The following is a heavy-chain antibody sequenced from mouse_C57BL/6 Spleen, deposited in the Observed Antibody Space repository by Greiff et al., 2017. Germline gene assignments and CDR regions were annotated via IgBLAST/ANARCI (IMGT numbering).Heavy chain of an antibody. CDR1: GFNIKDYY. D-gene: IGHD2-2*01. CDR3: TFYNGNDVWAY. CDR2: IDPEDGDT. J-gene: IGHJ3*01. Sequence: EVQLQESGAELVRPGASVKLSCTASGFNIKDYYMHWVKLRPEKGLERIGRIDPEDGDTEYAPKFQGRAIMTANTFSNTAYLQLSSLTSEDTAGLYVTFYNGNDVWAYWGQGSLVTVSA. V-gene: IGHV14-1*01.